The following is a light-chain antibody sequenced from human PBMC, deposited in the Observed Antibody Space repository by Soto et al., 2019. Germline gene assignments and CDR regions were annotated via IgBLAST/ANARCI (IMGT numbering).Light chain of an antibody. CDR2: RTN. CDR1: SSGIGSNA. Sequence: QSALTQPPSVSGTPGQRVTISGSGASSGIGSNAVNWYQQVPETAPKLLISRTNQRPSGVSDRFSGSASGTSASLAISGLQSEDEADYYCAAWDDSLKGPVFGGGTKLTVL. CDR3: AAWDDSLKGPV. V-gene: IGLV1-44*01. J-gene: IGLJ3*02.